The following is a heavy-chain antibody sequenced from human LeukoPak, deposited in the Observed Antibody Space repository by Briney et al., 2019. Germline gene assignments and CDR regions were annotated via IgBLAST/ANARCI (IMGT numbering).Heavy chain of an antibody. CDR1: GYTLTKLS. CDR2: FDPEDGET. Sequence: AASVKVSCKVSGYTLTKLSMHWVRQAPGKGLEWMGGFDPEDGETIYAQKFQGRVTMTEDTSTDTAYMELSSLRSEDTAVYYCATSEVYAIPRPPYYYYYYMDVWGKGTTVTVSS. CDR3: ATSEVYAIPRPPYYYYYYMDV. V-gene: IGHV1-24*01. D-gene: IGHD2-8*01. J-gene: IGHJ6*03.